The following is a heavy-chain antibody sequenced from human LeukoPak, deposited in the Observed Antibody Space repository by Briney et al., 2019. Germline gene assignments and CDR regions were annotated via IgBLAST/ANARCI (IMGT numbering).Heavy chain of an antibody. Sequence: GASVKVSCKASGYTFTGYYMHWVRQAPGQGLEWMGWINPNSGGTNYAQKFQGRVTMTRDASISTAYMELSRLRSDDTAVYYCARVRGYCSSTRCYYYYMDVWGKGTTVTASS. D-gene: IGHD2-2*01. CDR1: GYTFTGYY. V-gene: IGHV1-2*02. CDR2: INPNSGGT. J-gene: IGHJ6*03. CDR3: ARVRGYCSSTRCYYYYMDV.